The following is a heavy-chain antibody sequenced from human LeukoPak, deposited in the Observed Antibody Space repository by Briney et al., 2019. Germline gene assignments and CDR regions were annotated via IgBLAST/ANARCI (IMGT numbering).Heavy chain of an antibody. D-gene: IGHD2-2*01. V-gene: IGHV3-7*01. CDR3: ASEEVPGAARFQH. J-gene: IGHJ1*01. Sequence: PGGSLRLSCAASGFTFSSYWMSWVRQAPGKGLEWVANIKQDGSEKYYVDSVKGRFTISRDNAKNSLYLQMNSLRAEDTAVYYCASEEVPGAARFQHWGQGTLVTVYS. CDR1: GFTFSSYW. CDR2: IKQDGSEK.